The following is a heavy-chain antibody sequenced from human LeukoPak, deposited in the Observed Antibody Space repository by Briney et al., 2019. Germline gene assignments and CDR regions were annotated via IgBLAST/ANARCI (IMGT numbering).Heavy chain of an antibody. Sequence: GGSLRLSCAASGFTFSNYGMEWVRQAPGKGLEWVAVIWYDGSNKYYADSVEGRFTISRDNSKNTLYLQMNSLRAEDTAVYYCARGAAGTAYDVFNIWGQGTMVTVSS. CDR3: ARGAAGTAYDVFNI. V-gene: IGHV3-33*01. CDR2: IWYDGSNK. D-gene: IGHD6-19*01. J-gene: IGHJ3*02. CDR1: GFTFSNYG.